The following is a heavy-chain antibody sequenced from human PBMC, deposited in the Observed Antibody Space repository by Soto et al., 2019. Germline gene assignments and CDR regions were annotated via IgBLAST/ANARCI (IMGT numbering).Heavy chain of an antibody. D-gene: IGHD3-22*01. CDR2: IYYSGST. Sequence: PSETLSLTCTVSGGSISSSSYYWGWIRQPPGKGLEWIGSIYYSGSTYYNPSLKSRVTISVDTSKNQFSLKLSSVTAADTAVYYCARDVSADXYDSSFDYWGQGTLVTVSS. CDR1: GGSISSSSYY. J-gene: IGHJ4*02. CDR3: ARDVSADXYDSSFDY. V-gene: IGHV4-39*02.